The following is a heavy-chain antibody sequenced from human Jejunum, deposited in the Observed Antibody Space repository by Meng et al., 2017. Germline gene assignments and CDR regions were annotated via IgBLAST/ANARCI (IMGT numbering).Heavy chain of an antibody. J-gene: IGHJ4*02. CDR3: ARSPYSGSALPFFDY. CDR1: GASVTNDNW. D-gene: IGHD1-26*01. CDR2: IYYSGST. Sequence: QVHLQESGPGLVKPSGTLSLTCSVSGASVTNDNWWSWVRQPPGKGLEWIGYIYYSGSTYYNPSLKSRVSISGDTSNKQFSLKLTSVTAADTAVYYCARSPYSGSALPFFDYWGQGSLVTVSS. V-gene: IGHV4-30-4*01.